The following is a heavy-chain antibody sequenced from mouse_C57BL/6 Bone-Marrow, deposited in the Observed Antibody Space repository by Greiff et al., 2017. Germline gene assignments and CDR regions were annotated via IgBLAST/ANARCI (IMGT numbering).Heavy chain of an antibody. J-gene: IGHJ2*01. CDR1: GYTFTSYW. CDR3: AISNGYYYGSRGY. Sequence: QVQLQQPGAELVKPGASVKMSCKASGYTFTSYWITWVKQRPGQGLEWVGDLYPGSGSTNYTEKFKSKATLTVETSASTSQRQHSSLTSEDSAVYYCAISNGYYYGSRGYWGQGTTLTVSA. D-gene: IGHD1-1*01. CDR2: LYPGSGST. V-gene: IGHV1-55*01.